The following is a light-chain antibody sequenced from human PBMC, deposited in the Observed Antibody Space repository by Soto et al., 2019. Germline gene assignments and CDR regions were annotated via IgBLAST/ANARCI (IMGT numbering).Light chain of an antibody. Sequence: EIVLTQSPGTLSLSPGERATLSCRASQSVASNNLAWYQQIPGQSPRILIYGASSRATGIPDRFSGSGSGTDFTLTISRLEPEDFAVYYCQQYNKWRTFGQGTKVDIK. J-gene: IGKJ1*01. V-gene: IGKV3-20*01. CDR2: GAS. CDR1: QSVASNN. CDR3: QQYNKWRT.